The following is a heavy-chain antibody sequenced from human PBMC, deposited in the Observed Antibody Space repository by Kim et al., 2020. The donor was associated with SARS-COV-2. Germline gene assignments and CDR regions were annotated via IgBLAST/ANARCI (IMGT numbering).Heavy chain of an antibody. V-gene: IGHV3-33*01. CDR3: ARDQMRRLDGNYGMDV. CDR2: IWYDGSNK. CDR1: GFTFSSYG. J-gene: IGHJ6*02. D-gene: IGHD3-9*01. Sequence: GGSLRLSCAASGFTFSSYGMHWVRQAPGKGLEWVAVIWYDGSNKYYADSVKGRFTISRDNSKNTLYLQMNSLRAEDTAVYYCARDQMRRLDGNYGMDVWGQGTTVTVSS.